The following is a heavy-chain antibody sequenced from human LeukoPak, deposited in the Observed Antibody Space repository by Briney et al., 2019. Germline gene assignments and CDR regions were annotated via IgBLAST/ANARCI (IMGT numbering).Heavy chain of an antibody. V-gene: IGHV3-30*18. Sequence: PGGSLRLSCAASGFTFSSYGMHWVRQAPGKGLEWVAVISYGGINKYYADSEKGRITISRDYYKNTLYLQSNRLSADAAAVYYCAKNRVLYGSGWYNYFDHCGEGTLVTVSS. J-gene: IGHJ4*02. D-gene: IGHD3-10*01. CDR2: ISYGGINK. CDR3: AKNRVLYGSGWYNYFDH. CDR1: GFTFSSYG.